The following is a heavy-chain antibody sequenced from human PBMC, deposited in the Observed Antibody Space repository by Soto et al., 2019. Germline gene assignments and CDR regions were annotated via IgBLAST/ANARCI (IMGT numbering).Heavy chain of an antibody. Sequence: SETLSLTCTVSGCSISSYYWSWIRQPPGKGLGWIGYIYYSGSTNYNPSLKSRVTISVDTSKNQFSLKLSSVTAADTAVYYCARWSLAAAGTQPVYYYYGMDVWGQGTTVTVSS. CDR2: IYYSGST. D-gene: IGHD6-13*01. CDR1: GCSISSYY. J-gene: IGHJ6*02. CDR3: ARWSLAAAGTQPVYYYYGMDV. V-gene: IGHV4-59*08.